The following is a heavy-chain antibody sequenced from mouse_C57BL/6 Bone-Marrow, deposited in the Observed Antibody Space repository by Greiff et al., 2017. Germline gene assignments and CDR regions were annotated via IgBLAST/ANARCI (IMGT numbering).Heavy chain of an antibody. CDR2: IYPGDGDT. Sequence: VQGVESGPELVKPGASVKISCKASGYAFSSSWMNWVKQRPGKGLEWIGRIYPGDGDTNYNGKFKGKATLTADKSSSTAYMQLSSLTSEDSAVYFCARPGGFDYWGQGTTLTVSS. CDR3: ARPGGFDY. J-gene: IGHJ2*01. CDR1: GYAFSSSW. V-gene: IGHV1-82*01.